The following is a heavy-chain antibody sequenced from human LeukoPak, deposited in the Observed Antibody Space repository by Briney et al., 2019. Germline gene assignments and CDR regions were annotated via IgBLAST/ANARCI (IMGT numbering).Heavy chain of an antibody. CDR1: GYSINNYW. Sequence: GESLKISCKGSGYSINNYWIAWVRQMPGKGLEWMGIIYPGDSDTRYSPSFQGRVTISADKSISTAYLQWSSLKASDTAMYYCARQYSSGWYWVYWGQGTLVTVSS. V-gene: IGHV5-51*01. CDR2: IYPGDSDT. D-gene: IGHD6-19*01. J-gene: IGHJ4*02. CDR3: ARQYSSGWYWVY.